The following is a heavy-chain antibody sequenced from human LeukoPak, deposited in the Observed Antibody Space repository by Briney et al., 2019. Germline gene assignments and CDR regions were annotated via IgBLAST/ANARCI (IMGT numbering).Heavy chain of an antibody. V-gene: IGHV1-2*02. CDR3: ARSANPGYSSSWAFDY. J-gene: IGHJ4*02. Sequence: ASVKVSCKASGYTFTGYYMHWVRQAPGQGLEWMGWINPNSGGTNYAQKFQGRVTMTRDTSISTAYTELSRLRSDDTAVYYCARSANPGYSSSWAFDYWGQGTLVTVSS. D-gene: IGHD6-13*01. CDR1: GYTFTGYY. CDR2: INPNSGGT.